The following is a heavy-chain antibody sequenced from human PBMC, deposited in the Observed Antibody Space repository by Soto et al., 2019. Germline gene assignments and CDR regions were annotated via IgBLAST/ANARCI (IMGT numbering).Heavy chain of an antibody. CDR3: NPGGIMGTNFYEPILNQGY. CDR2: IKSKTDGGTT. CDR1: GFTLSNAW. Sequence: EVQLVESGGDLVKPGGSLRLSCAASGFTLSNAWMSWVRQAPGKGLEWVGRIKSKTDGGTTDYAAPVRGRFTISRDDSKKTPDLEKHSLKTEDHAVYYCNPGGIMGTNFYEPILNQGYRGQGTLVTVSS. V-gene: IGHV3-15*01. D-gene: IGHD1-26*01. J-gene: IGHJ4*02.